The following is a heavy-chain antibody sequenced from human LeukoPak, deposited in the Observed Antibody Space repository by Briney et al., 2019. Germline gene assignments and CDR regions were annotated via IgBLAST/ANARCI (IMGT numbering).Heavy chain of an antibody. CDR2: IIPILGIA. V-gene: IGHV1-69*04. CDR3: ASPGYCSSTSCDGYYYYRMDV. J-gene: IGHJ6*02. D-gene: IGHD2-2*01. CDR1: GGTFSSYA. Sequence: SVKVSCKASGGTFSSYAISWVRQAPGQGLEWMGRIIPILGIANYAQKFQGRVTITADKSTSTAYMELSSLRSEDTAVYYCASPGYCSSTSCDGYYYYRMDVWGQGTTVTVSS.